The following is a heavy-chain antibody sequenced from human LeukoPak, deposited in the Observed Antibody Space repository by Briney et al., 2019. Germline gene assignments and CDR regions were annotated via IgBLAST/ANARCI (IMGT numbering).Heavy chain of an antibody. D-gene: IGHD3-10*01. CDR2: IYPGDSDT. CDR1: GYSFTSYW. CDR3: ARLPRYGSGSYKYYFDY. V-gene: IGHV5-51*01. Sequence: GESLKISCKGSGYSFTSYWIGWVRQMPGKGLEWMGIIYPGDSDTRYSPSFQGQVTISADKSISTAYLQWSSLKASDTAMYYCARLPRYGSGSYKYYFDYWGQGTLVTVSS. J-gene: IGHJ4*02.